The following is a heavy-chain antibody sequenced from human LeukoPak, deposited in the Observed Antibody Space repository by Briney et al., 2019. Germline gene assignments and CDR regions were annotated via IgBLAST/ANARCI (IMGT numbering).Heavy chain of an antibody. CDR1: GGSISSGGYY. Sequence: SQTLSLTCTVSGGSISSGGYYWSWIRQHPGKGLEWIGYIYYSGSTYYNPSLKSRVTISVDTSKNQFSLKLSSVTAADTAVYYCASTRAAAVVVAAPSDAFDIWGQGTMVTVSS. V-gene: IGHV4-31*03. J-gene: IGHJ3*02. CDR3: ASTRAAAVVVAAPSDAFDI. D-gene: IGHD2-15*01. CDR2: IYYSGST.